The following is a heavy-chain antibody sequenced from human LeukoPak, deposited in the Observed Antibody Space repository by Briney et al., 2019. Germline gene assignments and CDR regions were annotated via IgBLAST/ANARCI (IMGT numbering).Heavy chain of an antibody. Sequence: QPGGSLRLSCEPSGFTFRSHWMSWVRQAPGKWLEWVANINQDGSEMHYVDSVKGRITVSRDNAKNSMYLQMNSLRAEDTAVYYCARDHTAPTIIWDCWGQGTLVTVSS. J-gene: IGHJ4*02. CDR2: INQDGSEM. D-gene: IGHD3/OR15-3a*01. CDR3: ARDHTAPTIIWDC. CDR1: GFTFRSHW. V-gene: IGHV3-7*01.